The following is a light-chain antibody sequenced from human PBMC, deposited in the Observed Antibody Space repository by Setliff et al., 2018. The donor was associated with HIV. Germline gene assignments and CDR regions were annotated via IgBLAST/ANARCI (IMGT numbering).Light chain of an antibody. Sequence: QPALAQPRSVSGSPGQSVTISCTGTSSDVGGYNYVSWYQHLPGKAPKLMIYDVTKRHSGVPDRFSGSKSGNTASLTISGLQSEDEADYYCCSYAGSYTSLYVFGTGTKVTVL. CDR1: SSDVGGYNY. CDR2: DVT. J-gene: IGLJ1*01. V-gene: IGLV2-11*01. CDR3: CSYAGSYTSLYV.